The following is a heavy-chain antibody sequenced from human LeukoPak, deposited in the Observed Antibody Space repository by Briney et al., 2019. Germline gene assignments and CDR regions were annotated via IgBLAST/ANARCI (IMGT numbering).Heavy chain of an antibody. CDR1: GGSISSSSYY. Sequence: SETLSLTCTVSGGSISSSSYYWGWIRQPPGKGLEWIGSIYYSGSTYYNPSLKSRVTISVDTSKNQFSLKLSSVTAADTAVYYCARDPYTAMEYYFDYWGQGTLVTVSS. D-gene: IGHD5-18*01. J-gene: IGHJ4*02. V-gene: IGHV4-39*07. CDR2: IYYSGST. CDR3: ARDPYTAMEYYFDY.